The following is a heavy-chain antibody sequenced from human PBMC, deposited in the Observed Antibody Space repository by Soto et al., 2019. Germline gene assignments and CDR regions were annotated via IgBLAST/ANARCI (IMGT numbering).Heavy chain of an antibody. V-gene: IGHV3-23*01. J-gene: IGHJ6*01. CDR3: AKRYYYDGSGPYGMDV. Sequence: SLRLYCVPSCRSFSADGLSFVGQAPGQGLESVSAISGSGGSTYYVDSVKGRFTISIYNSKNTLFLQMSSMRVEDTAVYYCAKRYYYDGSGPYGMDVWGQGTTVT. CDR1: CRSFSADG. D-gene: IGHD3-22*01. CDR2: ISGSGGST.